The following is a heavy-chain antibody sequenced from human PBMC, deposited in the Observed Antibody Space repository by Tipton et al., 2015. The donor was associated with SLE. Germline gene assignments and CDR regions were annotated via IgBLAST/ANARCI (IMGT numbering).Heavy chain of an antibody. CDR1: GFTFSSYE. J-gene: IGHJ4*02. CDR3: ARGGYSSNWPFDH. Sequence: SLRLSCAASGFTFSSYEMNWVRQAPGKGLEWVSYISSSGTTIYYADSVKGRFTISRDNARYALYLQMNSLRAEDTAAYYCARGGYSSNWPFDHWGQGTLVTVSS. V-gene: IGHV3-48*03. D-gene: IGHD6-13*01. CDR2: ISSSGTTI.